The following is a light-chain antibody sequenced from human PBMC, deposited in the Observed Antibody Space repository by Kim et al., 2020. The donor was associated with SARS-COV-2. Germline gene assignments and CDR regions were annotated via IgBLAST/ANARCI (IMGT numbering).Light chain of an antibody. CDR2: GKN. Sequence: LGQTVRITCQGASLRSYYASWYQQKPGQAPVLVIYGKNNRPSGIPDRFSGSSSGNTASLTITGAQAEDEADYYCNSRDSSGNRWVFGGGTQLTVL. CDR1: SLRSYY. V-gene: IGLV3-19*01. CDR3: NSRDSSGNRWV. J-gene: IGLJ3*02.